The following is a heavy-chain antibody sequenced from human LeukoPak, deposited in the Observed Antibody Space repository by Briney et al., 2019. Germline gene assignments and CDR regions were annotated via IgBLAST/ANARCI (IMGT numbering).Heavy chain of an antibody. CDR3: ARGSGYSYGFPAY. Sequence: PGGSLRLSRAASGFTVSNNYMSWVRQAPGKGLEWVSVIYSGDITYYADSVKGRFTISRDNSKNTLYLQMNSLRAEDTAVYYCARGSGYSYGFPAYWGQGTLVTVSS. D-gene: IGHD5-18*01. CDR1: GFTVSNNY. CDR2: IYSGDIT. V-gene: IGHV3-53*01. J-gene: IGHJ4*02.